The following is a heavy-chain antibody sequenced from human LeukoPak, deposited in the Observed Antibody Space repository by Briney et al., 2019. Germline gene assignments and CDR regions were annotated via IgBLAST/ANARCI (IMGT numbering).Heavy chain of an antibody. Sequence: PGGSLRLSCEASGFTFSRYAVIWVRQAPGKGLEWVSAISTSATQYADSVKGRFTISRDNSKNTLYLQMNSLRAEDTAVYYCARDPNGDYIGAFEFWGQGTMVTVSS. J-gene: IGHJ3*01. D-gene: IGHD4-17*01. CDR3: ARDPNGDYIGAFEF. CDR1: GFTFSRYA. CDR2: ISTSAT. V-gene: IGHV3-23*01.